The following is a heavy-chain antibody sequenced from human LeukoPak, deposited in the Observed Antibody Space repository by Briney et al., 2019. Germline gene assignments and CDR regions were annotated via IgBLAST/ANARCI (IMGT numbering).Heavy chain of an antibody. CDR2: IYYSGST. V-gene: IGHV4-30-4*01. CDR1: GGSISSGDYY. CDR3: ARDAEIWGSYRLPL. D-gene: IGHD3-16*02. J-gene: IGHJ4*02. Sequence: SETLSLTCTVSGGSISSGDYYWSWIRQPSGKGLEWIGYIYYSGSTYYNPSLKSRVTISVDTSKNQFSLKLSSVTAADTAVYYCARDAEIWGSYRLPLWGQGTLVTVSS.